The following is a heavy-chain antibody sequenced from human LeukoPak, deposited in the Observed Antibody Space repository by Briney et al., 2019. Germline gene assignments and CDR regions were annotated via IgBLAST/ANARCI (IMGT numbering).Heavy chain of an antibody. CDR3: AKRYGSGSSLTNWFDP. CDR2: IRYDGSNK. Sequence: PGGSLRLSCAASGFTFSSYGMHWVRQAPGKGLEWVAFIRYDGSNKFYAESVKGRFTISRDNSKNTLYLQMNSLRAEDTAVYYCAKRYGSGSSLTNWFDPWGQGTLVTASS. V-gene: IGHV3-30*02. CDR1: GFTFSSYG. D-gene: IGHD3-10*01. J-gene: IGHJ5*02.